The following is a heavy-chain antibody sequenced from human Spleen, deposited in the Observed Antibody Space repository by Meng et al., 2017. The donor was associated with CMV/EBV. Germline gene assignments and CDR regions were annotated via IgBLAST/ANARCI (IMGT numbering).Heavy chain of an antibody. CDR1: GFTFSSHW. J-gene: IGHJ6*02. V-gene: IGHV3-7*04. Sequence: ETLSLTCAASGFTFSSHWMTWVRQAPGKGLEWVANINQDGSQKNFLDSVKGRFTISRDNAKNSLFLQMNSLRAEDTAVYYCARVAAAGRGMDVWGPGTTVTVSS. CDR2: INQDGSQK. CDR3: ARVAAAGRGMDV. D-gene: IGHD6-13*01.